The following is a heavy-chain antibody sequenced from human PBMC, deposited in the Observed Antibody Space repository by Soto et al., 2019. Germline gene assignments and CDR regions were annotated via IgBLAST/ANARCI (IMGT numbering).Heavy chain of an antibody. CDR1: GYTFVSFG. V-gene: IGHV1-18*01. CDR3: ARDQTKWLRDASDI. D-gene: IGHD2-8*01. Sequence: QVQLVQSGAEVKKPGASVKVSCKASGYTFVSFGINWVRQAPGQGLEWLGRISPYNGDTSYAEEFRGRVAMTTDTSSSTVYLELRSLRSDDTSVYYCARDQTKWLRDASDIWGQGSMVTVSS. J-gene: IGHJ3*02. CDR2: ISPYNGDT.